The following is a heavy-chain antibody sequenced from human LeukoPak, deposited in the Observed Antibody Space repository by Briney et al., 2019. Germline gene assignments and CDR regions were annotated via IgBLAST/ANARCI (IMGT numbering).Heavy chain of an antibody. CDR1: GFTFSSYS. Sequence: GGSLRLSCAASGFTFSSYSMNWVRQAPGKGLEWVSSISSSSSYIYYADSVKGRFTISRDNAKNSLYLQMNSLRAEDTAVYYCARDRRGYDSSGIFDYWGQGTPVTVSS. CDR3: ARDRRGYDSSGIFDY. J-gene: IGHJ4*02. V-gene: IGHV3-21*01. CDR2: ISSSSSYI. D-gene: IGHD3-22*01.